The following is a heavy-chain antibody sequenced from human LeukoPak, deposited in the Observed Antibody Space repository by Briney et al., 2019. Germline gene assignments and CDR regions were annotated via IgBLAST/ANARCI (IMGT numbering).Heavy chain of an antibody. J-gene: IGHJ4*02. CDR2: IYNIGTT. V-gene: IGHV4-59*09. CDR3: VIGVGWQPDY. D-gene: IGHD2-15*01. Sequence: LECIGHIYNIGTTNYNPSLKSRLTISADTSKNQFSLKLRSVTAADTAVYYCVIGVGWQPDYWGQGALVTVSS.